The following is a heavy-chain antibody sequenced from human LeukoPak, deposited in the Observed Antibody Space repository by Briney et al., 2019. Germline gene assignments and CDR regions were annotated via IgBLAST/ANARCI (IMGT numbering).Heavy chain of an antibody. CDR2: ISDYNGNT. Sequence: ASVKVSCKASGYTFTSYGISWVRQAPGQGLEWMGWISDYNGNTNYAQKLQGRVTMTTDTSTSTAYMELRSLRSDDTAVYYCARDPIGYYYDSSGYYYVDPGDNWFDPWGQGTLVTVSS. D-gene: IGHD3-22*01. V-gene: IGHV1-18*01. J-gene: IGHJ5*02. CDR1: GYTFTSYG. CDR3: ARDPIGYYYDSSGYYYVDPGDNWFDP.